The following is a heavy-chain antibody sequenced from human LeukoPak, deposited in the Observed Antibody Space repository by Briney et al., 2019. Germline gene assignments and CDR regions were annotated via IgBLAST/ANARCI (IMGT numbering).Heavy chain of an antibody. Sequence: ASVKVSCKASGYTFTDYYMHWVRQAPGQGLEWMGWINPNSGGTNYAQKFQGRVTMTRDTSISTAYMELSRLRSDDTAVYYCARGITIFGVVIPTGNWFDPWGQGTLVTVSS. V-gene: IGHV1-2*02. J-gene: IGHJ5*02. CDR3: ARGITIFGVVIPTGNWFDP. D-gene: IGHD3-3*01. CDR2: INPNSGGT. CDR1: GYTFTDYY.